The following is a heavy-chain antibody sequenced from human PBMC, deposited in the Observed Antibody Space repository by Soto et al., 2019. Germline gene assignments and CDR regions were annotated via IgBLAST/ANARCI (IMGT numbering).Heavy chain of an antibody. V-gene: IGHV4-38-2*01. CDR1: DYPITSDYY. D-gene: IGHD3-22*01. CDR2: IYHGGSA. J-gene: IGHJ3*02. Sequence: SETLSLTCVVSDYPITSDYYWAWTRQPPGKGLEWIGSIYHGGSAYYNPSLNSRVTILVDTSNKQVSLRVTSVTAADTAVYYCARYRYYFAASGNYRTHAFDIWGPGTLVTVSS. CDR3: ARYRYYFAASGNYRTHAFDI.